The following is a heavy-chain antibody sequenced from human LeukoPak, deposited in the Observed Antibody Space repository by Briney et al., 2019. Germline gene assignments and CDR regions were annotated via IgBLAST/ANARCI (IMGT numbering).Heavy chain of an antibody. CDR1: GGSFSDYY. J-gene: IGHJ2*01. CDR3: ARVLRIGRYFDL. V-gene: IGHV4-34*01. D-gene: IGHD2-15*01. CDR2: INHSGSA. Sequence: SETLSLTCAVYGGSFSDYYWSWIRHSPEKGLEWIGEINHSGSANYNPSLRSRVTISIDTSKNQFSLKLRSVTAADTAVYYCARVLRIGRYFDLWGRGTLVTVSS.